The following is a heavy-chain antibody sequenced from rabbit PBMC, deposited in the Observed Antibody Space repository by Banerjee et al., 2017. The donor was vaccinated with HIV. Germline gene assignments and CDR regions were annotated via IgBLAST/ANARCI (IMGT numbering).Heavy chain of an antibody. CDR1: GFSFSSSYY. V-gene: IGHV1S40*01. CDR3: ARGDYAGYAGYGYNL. J-gene: IGHJ4*01. CDR2: IYAGSSGST. Sequence: QSLEESGGDLVKPGASLTLTCTASGFSFSSSYYMCWVRQAPGKGLEWIACIYAGSSGSTYYASWAKGRFTISKTSSTTVTLQMTSLTAADTATYFCARGDYAGYAGYGYNLWGPGTLVTVS. D-gene: IGHD7-1*01.